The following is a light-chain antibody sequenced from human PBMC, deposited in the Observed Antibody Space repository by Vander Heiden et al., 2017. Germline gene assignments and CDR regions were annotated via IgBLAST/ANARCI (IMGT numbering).Light chain of an antibody. J-gene: IGKJ1*01. CDR2: GAS. V-gene: IGKV3-15*01. Sequence: EIVMTPSPATLSVSPGERATLSCRASQSVSSNLAWYQQKPGQAPRLLIYGASTRATGIPARFSGSGSGTEFTLTISSLQSEDFAVYYCQQYNNGPPWTFGQGTKVEIK. CDR3: QQYNNGPPWT. CDR1: QSVSSN.